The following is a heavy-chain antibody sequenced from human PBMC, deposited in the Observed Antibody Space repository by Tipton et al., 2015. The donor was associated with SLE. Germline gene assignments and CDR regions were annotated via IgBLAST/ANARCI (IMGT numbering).Heavy chain of an antibody. D-gene: IGHD5-12*01. J-gene: IGHJ4*02. CDR3: ARGRDIVDY. CDR1: GYSISSGYY. V-gene: IGHV4-38-2*01. CDR2: IYHSGST. Sequence: TLSLTCAVSGYSISSGYYWGWIRQPPGKGLEWIGSIYHSGSTYYNPSLKSRVPISVDTSKNQFSLKLSSVTAADTAVYYCARGRDIVDYWGQGTLVTVSS.